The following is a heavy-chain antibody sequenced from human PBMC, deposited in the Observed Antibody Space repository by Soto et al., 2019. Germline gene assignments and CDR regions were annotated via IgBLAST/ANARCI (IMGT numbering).Heavy chain of an antibody. D-gene: IGHD3-3*01. V-gene: IGHV5-10-1*01. CDR2: VDSSDSHA. Sequence: GASLKISCKASGYRFTSYWISWVRQTPGKGLEWMGRVDSSDSHANYSPSFQGRVTISVDKSISTAYLQWSSLKASDTAVYYCARHFGLITHFDYWGQGALVTVSS. CDR1: GYRFTSYW. J-gene: IGHJ4*02. CDR3: ARHFGLITHFDY.